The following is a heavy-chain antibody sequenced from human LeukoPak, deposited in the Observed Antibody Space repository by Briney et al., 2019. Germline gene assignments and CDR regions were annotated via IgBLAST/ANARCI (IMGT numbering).Heavy chain of an antibody. D-gene: IGHD3-10*01. CDR2: ISSGGST. Sequence: GGSLRFSCAASGFIVGTNYMTWVRQAPGKGLECVSVISSGGSTYYTDSVKGRFTISRDNSRNTVYLQMNSLRADDTAVYFCARAYGSGPSNYCDYWGQGTLVTVSS. CDR1: GFIVGTNY. V-gene: IGHV3-53*01. CDR3: ARAYGSGPSNYCDY. J-gene: IGHJ4*02.